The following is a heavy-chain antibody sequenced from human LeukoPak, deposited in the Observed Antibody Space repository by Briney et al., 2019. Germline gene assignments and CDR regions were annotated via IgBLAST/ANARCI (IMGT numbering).Heavy chain of an antibody. V-gene: IGHV3-33*01. CDR2: IWYDGNSK. D-gene: IGHD3-22*01. J-gene: IGHJ4*02. CDR3: ARGHSSAYVEY. CDR1: GFTFSGYG. Sequence: GGSLRLSCAVSGFTFSGYGMHWVRQAPGKGLEWVAVIWYDGNSKYYAGSVKGRFTISRDNFKNTLYLQMNSLRVEDTAVYYCARGHSSAYVEYWGQGTLVTVSS.